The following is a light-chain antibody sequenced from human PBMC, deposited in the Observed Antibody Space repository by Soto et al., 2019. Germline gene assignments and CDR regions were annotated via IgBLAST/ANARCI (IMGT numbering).Light chain of an antibody. CDR2: DVS. CDR1: SSDVGGYNY. Sequence: QSALTQPASVSGSPGQSITISCTGTSSDVGGYNYVSWYQQHPGKAPKLKIYDVSNRPSGVSTRFSGSKSGNTASLTISGLQAEDEADYYCSSYTSSSTLEVFGTGTKLTVL. V-gene: IGLV2-14*01. CDR3: SSYTSSSTLEV. J-gene: IGLJ1*01.